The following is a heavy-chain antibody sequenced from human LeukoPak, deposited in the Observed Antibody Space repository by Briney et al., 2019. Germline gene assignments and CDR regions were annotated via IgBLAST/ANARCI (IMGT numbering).Heavy chain of an antibody. CDR1: GFTFYIHW. CDR2: INPDGNDK. CDR3: AKEEWFSLDN. D-gene: IGHD3-10*01. V-gene: IGHV3-7*01. Sequence: GGSLRLSCEVSGFTFYIHWMSWVRQAPGKGLEWVAKINPDGNDKYYADSVKGRFTISRDNAKRSLYLQMSNLRVDDTAIYYCAKEEWFSLDNWGQGYLVTVSS. J-gene: IGHJ4*02.